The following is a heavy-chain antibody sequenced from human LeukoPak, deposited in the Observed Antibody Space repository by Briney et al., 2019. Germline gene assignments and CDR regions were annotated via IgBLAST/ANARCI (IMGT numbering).Heavy chain of an antibody. Sequence: PGRSLRLSCAASGFTFSSYAVHWVRQAPGKGLEWVAVIWYDGSNKYYADSVKGRFTISRDNSKNTLYLQMNSLRAEDAAVYYCARDLSYYGMDVWGQGTTVTVSS. CDR3: ARDLSYYGMDV. J-gene: IGHJ6*02. V-gene: IGHV3-33*08. CDR1: GFTFSSYA. CDR2: IWYDGSNK.